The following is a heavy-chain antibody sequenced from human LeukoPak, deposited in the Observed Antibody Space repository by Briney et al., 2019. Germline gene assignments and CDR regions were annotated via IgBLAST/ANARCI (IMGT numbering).Heavy chain of an antibody. J-gene: IGHJ5*02. D-gene: IGHD2-2*02. V-gene: IGHV1-2*02. Sequence: ASVKVSCKASGYTFTGYYMHWVRQAPGQGLEWMGWINPNSGGTNYAQKFQGRVTMTRDTSISTAYMELSRLRSDDTAVYYCARDDGVPAAIRGEVNWFDPWGQGTLVTVSS. CDR1: GYTFTGYY. CDR3: ARDDGVPAAIRGEVNWFDP. CDR2: INPNSGGT.